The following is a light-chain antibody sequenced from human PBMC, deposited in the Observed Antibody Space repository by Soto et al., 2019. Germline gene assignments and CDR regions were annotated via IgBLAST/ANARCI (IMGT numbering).Light chain of an antibody. CDR1: QSISSY. CDR2: AAS. CDR3: QQANSFPLT. Sequence: IQMTQSPSSLSASVGDRVTITCRASQSISSYLNWYQQKPGKAPKLLIYAASILQSGVPSRFSGSGSGTDFTLTISSLQPEDFATYYCQQANSFPLTFGGGTKVDIK. J-gene: IGKJ4*01. V-gene: IGKV1-39*01.